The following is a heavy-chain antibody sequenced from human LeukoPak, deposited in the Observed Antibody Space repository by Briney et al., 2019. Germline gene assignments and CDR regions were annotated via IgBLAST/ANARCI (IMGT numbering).Heavy chain of an antibody. CDR2: INWNGGST. Sequence: GGSLRLSCAASGFTFDDYGMSWVRKAPGKGREWVSGINWNGGSTGYADSVKGRFTISRDNSKNTLYLQMNSLRAEDTAVYYCARGGGSGSLFISWFDPWGQGTLVTVSS. CDR1: GFTFDDYG. J-gene: IGHJ5*02. CDR3: ARGGGSGSLFISWFDP. D-gene: IGHD3-10*01. V-gene: IGHV3-20*04.